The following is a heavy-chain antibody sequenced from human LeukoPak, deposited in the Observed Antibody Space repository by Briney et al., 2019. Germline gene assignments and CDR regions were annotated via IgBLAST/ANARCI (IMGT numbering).Heavy chain of an antibody. CDR3: ARGSSSGRDH. D-gene: IGHD6-19*01. CDR2: INHSGST. CDR1: GGSFSGYY. Sequence: SETLSLTCAVYGGSFSGYYWSWIRQPPGKGLEWIGEINHSGSTNYNPSLKSRVTISVDTSKNQFPLKLSSVTAADTAVYYCARGSSSGRDHWGQGTLVTVSS. V-gene: IGHV4-34*01. J-gene: IGHJ5*02.